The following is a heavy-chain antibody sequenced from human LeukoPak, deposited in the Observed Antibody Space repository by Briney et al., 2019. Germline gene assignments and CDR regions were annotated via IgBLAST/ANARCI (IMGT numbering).Heavy chain of an antibody. CDR1: GFTFSSYA. CDR3: ARGADGVSSNSRGWFDP. D-gene: IGHD2-15*01. Sequence: GGSLRLSCAASGFTFSSYAMSWVRQAPGKGLEWVSAISGSGGSIYYADSVKGRFTISRDNSKNTLYLQMNTLRAEDTAVYSCARGADGVSSNSRGWFDPWGQGTLVTVSS. J-gene: IGHJ5*02. CDR2: ISGSGGSI. V-gene: IGHV3-23*01.